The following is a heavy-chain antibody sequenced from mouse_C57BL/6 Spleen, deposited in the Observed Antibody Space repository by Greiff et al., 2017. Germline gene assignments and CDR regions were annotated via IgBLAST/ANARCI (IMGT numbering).Heavy chain of an antibody. V-gene: IGHV3-6*01. D-gene: IGHD2-3*01. CDR3: AIYDGYYYAMDY. J-gene: IGHJ4*01. Sequence: EVQLQQSGPGLVKPSQSLSLPCSVTGYSITSGYYWNWIRQFPGNKLEWMGYISYDGSNNYNPSLKNRISITRDTSKNQFFLKLNSVTTEDTATYYCAIYDGYYYAMDYWGQGTSVTVSS. CDR1: GYSITSGYY. CDR2: ISYDGSN.